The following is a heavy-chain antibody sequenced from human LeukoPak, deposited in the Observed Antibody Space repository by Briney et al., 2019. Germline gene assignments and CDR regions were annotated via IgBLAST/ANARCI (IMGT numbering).Heavy chain of an antibody. CDR2: ISAYNGNT. D-gene: IGHD6-13*01. Sequence: ASVKVSCKASGYTFTSYGISWVRQAPGQGLEWMGWISAYNGNTNYAQKLQGRVTMTTDTSTSTAYMELRSLRSDDTAVYYCARDKTPYSSSWYPTVGDYDAFDIWGQGTMVTVSS. J-gene: IGHJ3*02. CDR3: ARDKTPYSSSWYPTVGDYDAFDI. V-gene: IGHV1-18*01. CDR1: GYTFTSYG.